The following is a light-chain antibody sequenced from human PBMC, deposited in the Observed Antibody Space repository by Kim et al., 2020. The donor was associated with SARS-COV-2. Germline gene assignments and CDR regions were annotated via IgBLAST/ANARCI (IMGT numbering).Light chain of an antibody. CDR2: GAS. J-gene: IGKJ2*01. V-gene: IGKV3-15*01. CDR3: QQYNNWPPNT. CDR1: QNIRTY. Sequence: ETVMTQSPATLSVSPVETATLSCRASQNIRTYLAWYQQKPGQAPRLLIYGASTRATGIPARFSGSGSGTEFTLTISSLQSEDFAVYYCQQYNNWPPNTFGQGTKVEI.